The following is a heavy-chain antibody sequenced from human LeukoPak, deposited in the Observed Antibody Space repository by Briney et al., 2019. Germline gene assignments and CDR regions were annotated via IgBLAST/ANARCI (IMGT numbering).Heavy chain of an antibody. CDR2: ISGTSNYI. D-gene: IGHD6-19*01. CDR3: ASSGPIAVAFFDY. CDR1: GFTFSSYS. Sequence: GESLRLSCAASGFTFSSYSMHWVRQAQGKGLEWVSSISGTSNYIYYGDSVKGRFTISRDDAKNSQYLQMNSLRAEDTAVYYCASSGPIAVAFFDYWGQGILVTVSS. J-gene: IGHJ4*02. V-gene: IGHV3-21*01.